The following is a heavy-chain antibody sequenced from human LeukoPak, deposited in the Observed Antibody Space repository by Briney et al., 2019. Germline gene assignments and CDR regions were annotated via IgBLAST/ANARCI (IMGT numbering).Heavy chain of an antibody. V-gene: IGHV1-2*02. D-gene: IGHD3-9*01. J-gene: IGHJ4*02. CDR3: TSGASIRHSDWLLGGYFDY. Sequence: ASVKVSCKASGYTFTGYYLHWVRQAPGQGLEWMGWINPNSGGTNYVQKFQGRVTMTRDTSVSTAYMELSRLRSDDTAVYYCTSGASIRHSDWLLGGYFDYWGKGTLATVSS. CDR2: INPNSGGT. CDR1: GYTFTGYY.